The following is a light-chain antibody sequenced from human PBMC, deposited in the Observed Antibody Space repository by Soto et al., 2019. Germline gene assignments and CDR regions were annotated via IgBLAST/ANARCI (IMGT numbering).Light chain of an antibody. Sequence: QSALTQPASVSGSPGQSIAISCTGTSSAVGSSNYVSWYQQHPGKAPKLMIFDVNNRPSGVSDRFSGSKSGNTASLTISGLEAEDDAAYYCSSYPSSGTDVFGTGAKVTVL. V-gene: IGLV2-14*03. CDR3: SSYPSSGTDV. CDR1: SSAVGSSNY. J-gene: IGLJ1*01. CDR2: DVN.